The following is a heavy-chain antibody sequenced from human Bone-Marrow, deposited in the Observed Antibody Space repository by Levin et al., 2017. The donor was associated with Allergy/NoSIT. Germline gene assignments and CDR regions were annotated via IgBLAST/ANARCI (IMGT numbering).Heavy chain of an antibody. CDR2: ISSSGSTI. Sequence: GGSLRLSCAASGFTFSDYYMSWIRQAPGKGLEWVSYISSSGSTIYYADSVKGRFTISRDNAKNSLYLQMNSLRAEDTAVYYCARADSTVTHYYYYYYGMDVWGQGTTVTVSS. J-gene: IGHJ6*02. CDR1: GFTFSDYY. V-gene: IGHV3-11*01. CDR3: ARADSTVTHYYYYYYGMDV. D-gene: IGHD4-11*01.